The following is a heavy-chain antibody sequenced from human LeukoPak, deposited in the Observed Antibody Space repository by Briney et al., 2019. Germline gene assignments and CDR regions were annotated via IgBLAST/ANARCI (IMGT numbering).Heavy chain of an antibody. D-gene: IGHD5-12*01. V-gene: IGHV1-2*02. Sequence: ASVKVSCKASKYTFTGYYMHWVRQAPGQGLEWMGWISPNSGGTNYVQKFQGRVTMTRDTSISTAYMELSRLTSDDTAVYYCAAKVAGHFDRWGRGTLVIVSS. CDR3: AAKVAGHFDR. CDR2: ISPNSGGT. CDR1: KYTFTGYY. J-gene: IGHJ2*01.